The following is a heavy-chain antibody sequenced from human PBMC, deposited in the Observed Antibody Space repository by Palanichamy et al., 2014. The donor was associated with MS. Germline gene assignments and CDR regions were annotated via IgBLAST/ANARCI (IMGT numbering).Heavy chain of an antibody. J-gene: IGHJ4*02. CDR2: VSYDRRDQ. Sequence: QVQLVESGGGVVQPGRSLRLSCAASGFPFSSYAMHWVRQAPGKGLEWVAVVSYDRRDQYYADSVKGRFTISRDNSENTLYLQMNSLRPEDTAIYYCARDSFSRDSYIWGSHMYSWGQGTQVTVSS. V-gene: IGHV3-30*04. D-gene: IGHD3-16*01. CDR1: GFPFSSYA. CDR3: ARDSFSRDSYIWGSHMYS.